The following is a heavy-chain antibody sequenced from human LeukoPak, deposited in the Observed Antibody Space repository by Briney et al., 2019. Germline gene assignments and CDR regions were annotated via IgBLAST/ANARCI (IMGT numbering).Heavy chain of an antibody. V-gene: IGHV1-69*05. CDR3: ARRYYYGSGTYYVDY. Sequence: SVKVSCKASGGTFSSYAISWVRQAPGQGLEWLGGIMPLFGTAGYAQKFQGRITITRNTAISTAYMELSSLRSEDTAVYYCARRYYYGSGTYYVDYWGQGTPVTVSS. CDR1: GGTFSSYA. CDR2: IMPLFGTA. D-gene: IGHD3-10*01. J-gene: IGHJ4*02.